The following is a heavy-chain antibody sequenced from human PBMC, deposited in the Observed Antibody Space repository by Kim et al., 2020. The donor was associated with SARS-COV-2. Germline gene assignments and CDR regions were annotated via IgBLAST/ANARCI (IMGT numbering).Heavy chain of an antibody. CDR1: GFTFSSYS. Sequence: GGSLRLSCAASGFTFSSYSMNWVRQAPGKGLEWVSYISSSSSTIYYADSVKGRFTISRDNAKNSLYLQMNSLRDEDTAGYYCARGRYSGYDLSKYYYYYGMDVWGQGTTVTVSS. CDR3: ARGRYSGYDLSKYYYYYGMDV. D-gene: IGHD5-12*01. J-gene: IGHJ6*02. V-gene: IGHV3-48*02. CDR2: ISSSSSTI.